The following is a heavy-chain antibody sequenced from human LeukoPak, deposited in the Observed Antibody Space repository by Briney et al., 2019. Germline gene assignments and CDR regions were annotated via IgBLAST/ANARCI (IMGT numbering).Heavy chain of an antibody. CDR1: GFTFSSYW. D-gene: IGHD4-17*01. J-gene: IGHJ4*02. CDR3: TRPRDYGDC. V-gene: IGHV3-74*01. CDR2: INSDGSRT. Sequence: GGSLRLSCAASGFTFSSYWMHWVRQAPGKGVVWVSRINSDGSRTSYADSVKGRFTISRDNAKNTLYLQMNSLKTEDTAVYYCTRPRDYGDCWGQGTLVTVSS.